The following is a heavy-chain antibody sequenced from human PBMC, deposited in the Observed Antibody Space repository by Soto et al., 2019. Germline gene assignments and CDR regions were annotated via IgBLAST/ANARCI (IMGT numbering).Heavy chain of an antibody. CDR2: ISTGSSTI. CDR3: ATAIAAAGGEYYYYYYYMDV. V-gene: IGHV3-48*01. J-gene: IGHJ6*03. D-gene: IGHD6-13*01. Sequence: PGGSLRLSCAASGFTFSSYSMDWVRQAPGKGLEWVSYISTGSSTIYYADSVKGRFTISRDNAKNSLYLQMHSLRAEDTAVYYCATAIAAAGGEYYYYYYYMDVWGKGTTVTVSS. CDR1: GFTFSSYS.